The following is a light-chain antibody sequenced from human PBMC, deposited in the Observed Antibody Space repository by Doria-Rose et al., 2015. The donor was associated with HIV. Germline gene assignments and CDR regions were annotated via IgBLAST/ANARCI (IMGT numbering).Light chain of an antibody. CDR1: NNNVGSYNY. CDR3: CSYAGSSWV. Sequence: QPVLTQPASVSGSPGQSITISCTGTNNNVGSYNYVSWYQHHAGKAPKLMIYDVNKRPSGVSNRFSGSKSGNAASLTMSGLQAEDEADYYCCSYAGSSWVFGGGTKLTVL. V-gene: IGLV2-23*02. J-gene: IGLJ3*02. CDR2: DVN.